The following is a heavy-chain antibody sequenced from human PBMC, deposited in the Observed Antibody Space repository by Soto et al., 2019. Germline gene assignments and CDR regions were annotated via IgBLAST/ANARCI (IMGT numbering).Heavy chain of an antibody. J-gene: IGHJ4*02. V-gene: IGHV5-10-1*04. CDR1: GYNFTDYW. CDR3: ARDYGGNEGFDY. D-gene: IGHD4-17*01. CDR2: IDPTDSYI. Sequence: PGESLKISCKGSGYNFTDYWITWVCQMPGKGLEWMGRIDPTDSYINYSPSFQGQVTISADKSISTIYLQWSSLKESDTATYYCARDYGGNEGFDYWGQGTVVTVSS.